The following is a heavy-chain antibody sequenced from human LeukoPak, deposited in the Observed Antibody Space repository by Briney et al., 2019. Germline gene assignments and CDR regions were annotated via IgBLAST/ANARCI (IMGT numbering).Heavy chain of an antibody. CDR3: ATQQLVKSPKSNWFAP. CDR1: GYTLTELF. Sequence: ASVKVSCKVSGYTLTELFMHWVRQAPGKGLEWRGGFYPEDGETIYAQKFQGRVTMTEDTSTDTAYMELSSLRSEDTAVYYCATQQLVKSPKSNWFAPWGQGTLVTVSS. CDR2: FYPEDGET. V-gene: IGHV1-24*01. D-gene: IGHD6-13*01. J-gene: IGHJ5*02.